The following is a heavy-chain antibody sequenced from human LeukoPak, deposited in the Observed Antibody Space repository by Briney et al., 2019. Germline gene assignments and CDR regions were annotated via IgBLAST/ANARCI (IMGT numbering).Heavy chain of an antibody. V-gene: IGHV1-24*01. CDR1: GYTLTELS. CDR2: FDPEDGET. D-gene: IGHD6-13*01. J-gene: IGHJ4*02. CDR3: ATGRSSWYGREYYFDY. Sequence: ASVKVSCKVSGYTLTELSMHWVRQAPGKGLEWMGGFDPEDGETIYAQKFQGRLTMTEDTSTDTAYMELSSLRSEDTAVYYCATGRSSWYGREYYFDYWGQGTLVTVSS.